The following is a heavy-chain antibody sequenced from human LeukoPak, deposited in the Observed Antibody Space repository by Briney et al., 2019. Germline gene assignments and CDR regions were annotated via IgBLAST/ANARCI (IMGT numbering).Heavy chain of an antibody. J-gene: IGHJ5*02. CDR2: IYHSGST. CDR1: GYSISSGYY. CDR3: ARQEQQLIYNWFDP. Sequence: SETLSLTCTVSGYSISSGYYWGWIRQPPGKGLEWIGSIYHSGSTYYNPSLKSRVTISVDTSKNQFSLKLSSVTAADTAVYYCARQEQQLIYNWFDPWGQGTLVTVSS. D-gene: IGHD6-13*01. V-gene: IGHV4-38-2*02.